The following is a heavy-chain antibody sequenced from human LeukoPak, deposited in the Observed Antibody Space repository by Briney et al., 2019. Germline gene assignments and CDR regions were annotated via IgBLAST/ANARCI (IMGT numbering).Heavy chain of an antibody. CDR3: ARVSLWFGESVDYYGMDV. Sequence: PGGSLRLSCAASGFTFSSYSMNWVRQAPGKGLERVSSISSSSSYIYYADSVKGRFTISRDNAKNSLYLQMNSLRAEDTAVYYCARVSLWFGESVDYYGMDVWGQGTTVTVSS. CDR2: ISSSSSYI. J-gene: IGHJ6*02. D-gene: IGHD3-10*01. V-gene: IGHV3-21*01. CDR1: GFTFSSYS.